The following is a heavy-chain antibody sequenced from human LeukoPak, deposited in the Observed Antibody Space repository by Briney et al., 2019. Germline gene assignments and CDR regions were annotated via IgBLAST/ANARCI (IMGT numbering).Heavy chain of an antibody. CDR3: AKDPRSLLDY. J-gene: IGHJ4*02. Sequence: GRSLRLSCAASGFTFSSYGMHWVRQAPGKGLEWVAVISYDGSNKYYADSVKGRFTISRDNSKNTLYLQMNSLRAEDTAVYYCAKDPRSLLDYWGQGTLVTVSS. CDR1: GFTFSSYG. V-gene: IGHV3-30*18. CDR2: ISYDGSNK.